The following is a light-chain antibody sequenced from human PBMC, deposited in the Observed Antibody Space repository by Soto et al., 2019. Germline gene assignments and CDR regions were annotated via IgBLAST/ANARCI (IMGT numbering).Light chain of an antibody. CDR1: DIESKS. V-gene: IGLV3-21*02. Sequence: SYELTQPPSVSVAPGQTARIPCGGNDIESKSVHWYQQKPGQAPVLVVYDDGDRPSGIPDRFSGSNSGNTATLTISRVEAGDEADYYCQVWHSSSDHYVFGTGTKLTVL. CDR3: QVWHSSSDHYV. CDR2: DDG. J-gene: IGLJ1*01.